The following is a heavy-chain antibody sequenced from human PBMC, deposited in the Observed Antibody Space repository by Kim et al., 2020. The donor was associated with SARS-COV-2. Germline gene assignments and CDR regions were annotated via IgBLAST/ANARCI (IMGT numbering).Heavy chain of an antibody. D-gene: IGHD6-6*01. Sequence: SGPTLVNPTQTLTLTCTFSGFSLSTSGMCVSWIRPPPGKALEWLARIDWDDDKYYSTSLKTRLTISKDTSKNQVVLTMTNMDPVDTATYYCARNWYSSSSLDYWGQGTLVTVSS. J-gene: IGHJ4*02. CDR2: IDWDDDK. CDR1: GFSLSTSGMC. V-gene: IGHV2-70*11. CDR3: ARNWYSSSSLDY.